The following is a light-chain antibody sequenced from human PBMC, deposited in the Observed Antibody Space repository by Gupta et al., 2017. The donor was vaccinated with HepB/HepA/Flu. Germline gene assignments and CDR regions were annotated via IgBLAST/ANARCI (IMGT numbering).Light chain of an antibody. Sequence: DIQMTQSPSTLSASSGDRVTITCRASQGISRWLAWYQQKPGKAPKLLIYKASTLESGVPSRFSGSGSGTEFNLTITGLQPDDFATYYCQQYNNYMFTFGPGTKVEFK. CDR2: KAS. J-gene: IGKJ3*01. CDR1: QGISRW. CDR3: QQYNNYMFT. V-gene: IGKV1-5*03.